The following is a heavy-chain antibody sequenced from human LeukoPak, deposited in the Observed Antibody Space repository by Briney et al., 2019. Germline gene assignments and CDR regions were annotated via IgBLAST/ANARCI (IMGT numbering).Heavy chain of an antibody. Sequence: AGGSLRLSCAASGFTFSSYWMHWVRQAPGKGLVWVSRINSDGSSTSYADSVKGRFTISRDNAKNTLYLQMNSLRAADTAVYYCARGARGYYYYMDVWGKGTTVTVSS. CDR2: INSDGSST. CDR1: GFTFSSYW. CDR3: ARGARGYYYYMDV. V-gene: IGHV3-74*01. J-gene: IGHJ6*03. D-gene: IGHD3-10*01.